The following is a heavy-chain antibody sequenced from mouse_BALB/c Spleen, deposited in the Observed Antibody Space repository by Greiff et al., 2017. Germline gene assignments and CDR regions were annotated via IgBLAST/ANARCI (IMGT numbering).Heavy chain of an antibody. D-gene: IGHD1-2*01. CDR1: GYTFTSYW. CDR2: IYPGDGDT. V-gene: IGHV1-87*01. J-gene: IGHJ1*01. CDR3: ARRGGVTTAEYFDV. Sequence: VKLQQSGAELARPGASVKLSCKASGYTFTSYWMQWVKQRPGQGLEWIGAIYPGDGDTRYTQKFKGKATLTADKSSSTAYMQLSSLASEDSAVYYCARRGGVTTAEYFDVWGAGTTVTVSS.